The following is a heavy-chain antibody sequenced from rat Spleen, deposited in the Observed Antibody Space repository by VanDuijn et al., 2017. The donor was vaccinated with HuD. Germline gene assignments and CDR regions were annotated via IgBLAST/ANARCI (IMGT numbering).Heavy chain of an antibody. J-gene: IGHJ2*01. CDR1: GYSITSSYR. CDR2: INSAGST. Sequence: EVQLQESGPGLVKPSQSLSLTCSVPGYSITSSYRWNWIRKFPGNKLEWLGYINSAGSTNYSPSLKSLISIIRDTSKNQFFLQVNSLTPEDTATYYCARVTWDDFDYWGQGVMVTVSS. CDR3: ARVTWDDFDY. V-gene: IGHV3-3*01.